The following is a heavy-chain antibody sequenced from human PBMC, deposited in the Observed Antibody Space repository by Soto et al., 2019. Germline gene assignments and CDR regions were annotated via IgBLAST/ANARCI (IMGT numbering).Heavy chain of an antibody. CDR1: GYTFTSFG. CDR3: GREYCSGGSCYSPDY. Sequence: QVQLVQSGAEVKKPGASVKVSCKASGYTFTSFGISWVRQAPGQGLEWMGWISTYNGNTNYAQKLQGRVTMTTDTSTSTAYMERRSLRSADTAVYYCGREYCSGGSCYSPDYWGQGTLVTVSS. V-gene: IGHV1-18*01. J-gene: IGHJ4*02. D-gene: IGHD2-15*01. CDR2: ISTYNGNT.